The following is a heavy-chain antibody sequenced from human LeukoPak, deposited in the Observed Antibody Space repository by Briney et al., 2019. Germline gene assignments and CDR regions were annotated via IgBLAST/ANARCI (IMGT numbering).Heavy chain of an antibody. CDR2: IKSKANSYAT. Sequence: PGGSLTLSCAASGFTFSGSAMHWVRQASGKGLEWVGRIKSKANSYATAYAASVKGRFTISRDDSKTTAYLQMNSLKTEDTAVYYCTREYDFWSGYRYYYYYYYMDVWGKGTTVTVSS. D-gene: IGHD3-3*01. CDR3: TREYDFWSGYRYYYYYYYMDV. J-gene: IGHJ6*03. CDR1: GFTFSGSA. V-gene: IGHV3-73*01.